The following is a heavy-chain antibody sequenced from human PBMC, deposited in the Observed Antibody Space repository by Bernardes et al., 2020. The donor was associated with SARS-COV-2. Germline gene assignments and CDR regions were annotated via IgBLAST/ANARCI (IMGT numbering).Heavy chain of an antibody. Sequence: GGSLRLSCAASGFTFSSYAMNWVRQAPGKGLEWVSAISGSGGSTYYADSVRGRFTISRDNSKNTLYLQMNSQRAEDTAVYYCAKREYYDFWSGPIDYWGQGTLVTVPS. J-gene: IGHJ4*02. D-gene: IGHD3-3*01. CDR3: AKREYYDFWSGPIDY. CDR2: ISGSGGST. CDR1: GFTFSSYA. V-gene: IGHV3-23*01.